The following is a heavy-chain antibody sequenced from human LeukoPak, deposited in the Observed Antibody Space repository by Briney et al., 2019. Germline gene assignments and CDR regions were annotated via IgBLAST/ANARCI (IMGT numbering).Heavy chain of an antibody. Sequence: SETLSLTCTVSGGSISSSSYYWGWIRQPPGKGLEWIGSIYYSGSTYYNPSLKSRVTISVDTSKNQFSLKLSSVTAADTAVYYCARVRRTLYNWFDPWGQGTLVTVSS. CDR3: ARVRRTLYNWFDP. V-gene: IGHV4-39*07. CDR1: GGSISSSSYY. J-gene: IGHJ5*02. CDR2: IYYSGST.